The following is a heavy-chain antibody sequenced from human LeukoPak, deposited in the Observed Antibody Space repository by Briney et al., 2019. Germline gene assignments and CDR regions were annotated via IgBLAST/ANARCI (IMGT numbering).Heavy chain of an antibody. CDR3: ARDGDCSSTSCRRGFDP. CDR2: ISAYNGNT. V-gene: IGHV1-18*01. CDR1: GYTFTSYG. J-gene: IGHJ5*02. Sequence: ASVKVSCKASGYTFTSYGISWVRQAPGQGLEWMGWISAYNGNTNYAQKLQGRVTMTTDTSTSTGYMELRSLRSDDTAVYYCARDGDCSSTSCRRGFDPWGQGTLVTVSS. D-gene: IGHD2-2*01.